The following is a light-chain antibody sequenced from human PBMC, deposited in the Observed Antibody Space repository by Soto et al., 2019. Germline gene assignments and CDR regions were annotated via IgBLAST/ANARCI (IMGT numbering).Light chain of an antibody. J-gene: IGKJ2*01. CDR1: RTVLSTSNNKDH. CDR2: WAS. V-gene: IGKV4-1*01. CDR3: QQYYSTPT. Sequence: DIVLTQSPDSLAVSLGETATITCKSSRTVLSTSNNKDHLAWYHQKPGQSPRVLILWASTRFSGVPDRFTGNGSGTDFTLTIAGLPADDVGIYPCQQYYSTPTFGQGTRIEI.